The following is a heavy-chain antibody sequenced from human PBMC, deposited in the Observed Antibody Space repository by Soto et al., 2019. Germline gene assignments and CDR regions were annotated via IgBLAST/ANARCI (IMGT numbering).Heavy chain of an antibody. CDR2: ISYDGSNK. CDR3: AKAVKIAARTPTDY. V-gene: IGHV3-30*18. J-gene: IGHJ4*02. D-gene: IGHD6-6*01. CDR1: GFTFSSYG. Sequence: GGSLRLSCAASGFTFSSYGMHWVRQAPGKGLEWVAVISYDGSNKYYADSVKGLFTISRDNSKNTLYLQMNSLRAEDTAVYYCAKAVKIAARTPTDYWGQGTLVTVSS.